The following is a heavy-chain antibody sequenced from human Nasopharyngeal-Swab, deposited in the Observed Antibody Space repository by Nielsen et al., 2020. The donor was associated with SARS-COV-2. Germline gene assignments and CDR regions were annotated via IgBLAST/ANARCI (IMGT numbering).Heavy chain of an antibody. J-gene: IGHJ6*02. CDR3: ASSPLWFGEPEHGMDV. D-gene: IGHD3-10*01. V-gene: IGHV4-34*01. CDR2: INHSGST. Sequence: WIRQPPGKGLEWIGEINHSGSTNYNPPLKRRVTISVDTSKNQFSLKLGSVPAADTAVYYCASSPLWFGEPEHGMDVWGQGTTVTVSS.